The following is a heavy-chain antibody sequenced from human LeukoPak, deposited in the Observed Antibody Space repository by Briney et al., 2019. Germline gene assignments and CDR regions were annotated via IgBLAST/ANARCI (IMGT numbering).Heavy chain of an antibody. V-gene: IGHV4-34*01. Sequence: SETLSLTCAVYGGSFSGYYWSWIRQPPGKGLEWIGEINHSGSTNYNPSLKSRVTISVDTSKNQFSLKLSSVTAADTAVYYCARTGYSSSQLAEYFQRWGQGTLVTVSS. J-gene: IGHJ1*01. CDR2: INHSGST. CDR1: GGSFSGYY. D-gene: IGHD6-13*01. CDR3: ARTGYSSSQLAEYFQR.